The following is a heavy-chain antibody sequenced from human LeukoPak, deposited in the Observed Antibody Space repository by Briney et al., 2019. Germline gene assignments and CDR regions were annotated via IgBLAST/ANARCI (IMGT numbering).Heavy chain of an antibody. V-gene: IGHV3-73*01. CDR2: IRSKANSYAT. CDR1: GFTFSGSA. J-gene: IGHJ4*02. D-gene: IGHD2-2*01. Sequence: GGSLRLSCAASGFTFSGSAMHWVRQASGKGLEWVGRIRSKANSYATAYAASVKGRFTISRDDSKNTAYLQMNSLRAEDTAVYFCARANQRHCDSTSCYLKFDYWGQGTLLTVSS. CDR3: ARANQRHCDSTSCYLKFDY.